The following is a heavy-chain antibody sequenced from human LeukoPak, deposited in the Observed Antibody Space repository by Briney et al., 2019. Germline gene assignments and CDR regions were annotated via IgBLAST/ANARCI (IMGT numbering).Heavy chain of an antibody. Sequence: ASVKVSCKTSGYTFNSYGVSWVRRAPGQGPEWMGWISAYNGNTSYAKKLQGRLTLTTDTSTSTVYMELRSLRSDDTAIYYCASPRGSRGTYDFWSGYDNYFDPWGQGTLVTVSS. D-gene: IGHD3-3*01. V-gene: IGHV1-18*01. CDR3: ASPRGSRGTYDFWSGYDNYFDP. J-gene: IGHJ5*02. CDR2: ISAYNGNT. CDR1: GYTFNSYG.